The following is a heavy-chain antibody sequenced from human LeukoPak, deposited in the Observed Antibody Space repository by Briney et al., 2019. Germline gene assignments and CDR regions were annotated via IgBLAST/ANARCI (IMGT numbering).Heavy chain of an antibody. CDR1: GFSLSTSGVG. J-gene: IGHJ5*02. D-gene: IGHD5-12*01. V-gene: IGHV2-5*01. Sequence: SGPTLVNPTQPLTLTCTFSGFSLSTSGVGVGWIRQPPGKALEWLALIYWNDDKRYSPSLKSRLTISKDTSKNQVVLTMTNMDPVDTATYYCARSYSDYDYFNNWFDPWGQGTLVTVSS. CDR3: ARSYSDYDYFNNWFDP. CDR2: IYWNDDK.